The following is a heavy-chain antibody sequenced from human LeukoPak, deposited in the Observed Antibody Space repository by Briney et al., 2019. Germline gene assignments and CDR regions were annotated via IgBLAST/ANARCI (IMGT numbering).Heavy chain of an antibody. V-gene: IGHV3-7*01. CDR3: ARGSGAAAGY. J-gene: IGHJ4*02. Sequence: PGGSLRLSCVVSEFPLGTYWMSWVRLAPGKGLGWVANINQDGSQKNYVDSVKGRFTISRDNAKNSLYLQMNSLRAEDTAVYYCARGSGAAAGYWGQGTLVTVSS. CDR1: EFPLGTYW. CDR2: INQDGSQK. D-gene: IGHD6-13*01.